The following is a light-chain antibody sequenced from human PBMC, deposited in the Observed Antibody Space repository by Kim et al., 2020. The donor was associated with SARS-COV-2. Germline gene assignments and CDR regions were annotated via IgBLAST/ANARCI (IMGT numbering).Light chain of an antibody. J-gene: IGLJ2*01. CDR3: QSYDSSFYVV. V-gene: IGLV6-57*01. CDR1: SGSIARNF. CDR2: EDK. Sequence: NFMLTQPDSVSESPGKTVTISCTRSSGSIARNFVHWYQQRPGSSPTIVIYEDKQRPSGVPGRFSGSIDSSSNSASLTISGPKTEDEADYYCQSYDSSFYVVFGGGTKLTVL.